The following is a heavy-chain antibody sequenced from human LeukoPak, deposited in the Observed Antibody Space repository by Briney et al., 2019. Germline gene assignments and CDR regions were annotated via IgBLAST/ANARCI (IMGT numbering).Heavy chain of an antibody. J-gene: IGHJ6*03. CDR3: ARDPNRGYYMDV. Sequence: ASVKVSCKASGYTFTGYYMHWVRQAPGQGLEWMGWINPNSGGTNYAQKFQGRVTMTRDTSISTAYMELSRLRSDDTAVYYCARDPNRGYYMDVWGKGTTVTVSS. CDR1: GYTFTGYY. V-gene: IGHV1-2*02. CDR2: INPNSGGT.